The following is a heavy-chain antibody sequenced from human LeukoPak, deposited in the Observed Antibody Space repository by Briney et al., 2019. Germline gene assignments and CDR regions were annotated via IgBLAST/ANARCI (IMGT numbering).Heavy chain of an antibody. D-gene: IGHD5-18*01. CDR3: VRGGQGDGHSADEGFDI. CDR2: TYYRSNWYN. CDR1: GDSVLSNSS. Sequence: SQTLSLTCAVSGDSVLSNSSWNWIRQSPSRGLEWLGRTYYRSNWYNDYGVSVKSRININPDTSKNLFSLQLSSVTPEDTAVYYCVRGGQGDGHSADEGFDIWGQGTMVTVS. V-gene: IGHV6-1*01. J-gene: IGHJ3*02.